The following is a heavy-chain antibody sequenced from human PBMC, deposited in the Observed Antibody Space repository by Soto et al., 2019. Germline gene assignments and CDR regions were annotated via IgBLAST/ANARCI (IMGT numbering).Heavy chain of an antibody. V-gene: IGHV1-18*01. J-gene: IGHJ5*02. CDR3: ARNSSSTGENWFDP. CDR1: GYTFTSYG. Sequence: ASVKVSCKASGYTFTSYGISWVRQAPGQGLEWMGWISAYNGNTNYAQKLQGRVTMTTDTSTSTAYMELRSLRSDDTAVYYCARNSSSTGENWFDPWGQGTLVTVSS. CDR2: ISAYNGNT. D-gene: IGHD6-6*01.